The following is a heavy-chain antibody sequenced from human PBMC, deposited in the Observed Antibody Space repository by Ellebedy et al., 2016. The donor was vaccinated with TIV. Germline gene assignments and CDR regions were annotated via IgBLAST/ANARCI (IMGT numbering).Heavy chain of an antibody. D-gene: IGHD1-26*01. V-gene: IGHV3-23*01. CDR2: ISGSGGST. J-gene: IGHJ5*02. CDR3: ATFPYSGSYDWFDP. Sequence: IRQPPGKGLEWVSGISGSGGSTYYADSVKGRFTIYRDNSKNTLYLQMNRLRAEDTAVYYCATFPYSGSYDWFDPWGQGTLVTVSS.